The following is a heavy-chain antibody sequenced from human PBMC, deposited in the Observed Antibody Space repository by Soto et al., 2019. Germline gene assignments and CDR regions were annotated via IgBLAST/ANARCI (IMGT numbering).Heavy chain of an antibody. CDR3: ARESRLGELSD. V-gene: IGHV4-30-4*01. CDR2: IYYSGST. Sequence: SETLSLTCTVSGGSISSGDYYWSWIRQPPGKGLEWIGYIYYSGSTYYNPSLKSRVTISVDTSKNQFSLKLSSVTAADTAVYYCARESRLGELSDWGQGTLVTVSS. CDR1: GGSISSGDYY. J-gene: IGHJ4*02. D-gene: IGHD3-16*02.